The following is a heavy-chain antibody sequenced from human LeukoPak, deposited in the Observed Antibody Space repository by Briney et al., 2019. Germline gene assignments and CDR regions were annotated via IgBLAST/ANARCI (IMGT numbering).Heavy chain of an antibody. D-gene: IGHD2-15*01. CDR2: INSDGSST. J-gene: IGHJ4*02. V-gene: IGHV3-74*01. CDR1: GFSLSSYW. CDR3: ARDRYCSGTSCYTAYLDC. Sequence: PGGSLRLSCAASGFSLSSYWMHWVRQTPGKGPVWVSRINSDGSSTSYADSVKGRFTISRDNAKNTLYLQMNSLRAEDTAVYYCARDRYCSGTSCYTAYLDCWGQGTLVTVSS.